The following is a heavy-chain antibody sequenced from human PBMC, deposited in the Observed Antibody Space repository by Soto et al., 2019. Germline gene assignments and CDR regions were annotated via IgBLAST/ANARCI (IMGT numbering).Heavy chain of an antibody. Sequence: ASVKVSCKASGYTFTSYDINWVRQATGQRLEWMVWINAGNGNTKYSQKFQGRVTITRDTSASTAYMELSSLRSEDTAVYYCARGSSSWFPTNYYYGMDVWGQGTTVTVSS. CDR3: ARGSSSWFPTNYYYGMDV. CDR2: INAGNGNT. D-gene: IGHD6-13*01. J-gene: IGHJ6*02. V-gene: IGHV1-3*01. CDR1: GYTFTSYD.